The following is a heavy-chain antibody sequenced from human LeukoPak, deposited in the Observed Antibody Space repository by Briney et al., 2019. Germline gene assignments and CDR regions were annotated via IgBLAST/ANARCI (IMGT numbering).Heavy chain of an antibody. CDR1: GFTFSSYW. D-gene: IGHD3-3*01. Sequence: GGSLRLSCAASGFTFSSYWMSWVRQAPGKGLEWVANIKQDGSEKYYVDSVKGRFTISRDNAKNSLYLQMNSLRAEDTAVYYCARAENFWSGYYSLDPPRRAFDIWGQGTMVTVSS. V-gene: IGHV3-7*01. CDR2: IKQDGSEK. J-gene: IGHJ3*02. CDR3: ARAENFWSGYYSLDPPRRAFDI.